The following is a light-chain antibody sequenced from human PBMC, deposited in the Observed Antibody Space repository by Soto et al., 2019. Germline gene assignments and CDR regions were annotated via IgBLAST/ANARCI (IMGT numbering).Light chain of an antibody. CDR1: QGIGDA. CDR2: AAS. Sequence: DIQMTQSPSSLSASVGDRVTITCRASQGIGDALGWYQQKPGKAPKRLIYAASTLQSGVPSRFSGSGSGTEFTLTISSLQPDDFATYYCLQDYNYHWTFGQGTKVDNK. J-gene: IGKJ1*01. CDR3: LQDYNYHWT. V-gene: IGKV1-17*01.